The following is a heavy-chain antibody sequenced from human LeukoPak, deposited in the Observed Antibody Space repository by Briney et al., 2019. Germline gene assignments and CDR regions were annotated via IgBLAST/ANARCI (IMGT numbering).Heavy chain of an antibody. CDR2: INPDGSST. Sequence: GGSLRLSCAASGFTFSSYGMSWVRQAPGKGLEWLSRINPDGSSTTYADSVKGRFIISRDNAKNMLYLQINSLIVEDTAIYYCARGGKLEPTALASWGQGSPVVVSS. J-gene: IGHJ5*02. CDR3: ARGGKLEPTALAS. V-gene: IGHV3-74*01. CDR1: GFTFSSYG. D-gene: IGHD2-21*02.